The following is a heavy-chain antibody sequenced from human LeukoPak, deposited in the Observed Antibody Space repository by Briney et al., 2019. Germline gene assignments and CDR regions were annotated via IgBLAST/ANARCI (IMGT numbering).Heavy chain of an antibody. J-gene: IGHJ6*02. V-gene: IGHV1-2*04. D-gene: IGHD3-10*01. CDR1: GYTFTGYY. CDR3: ARGRIYYGSGVRDYCYYGMDV. CDR2: INPNSGGT. Sequence: ASVKVSCKASGYTFTGYYMHWVRQAPGQGLEWMGWINPNSGGTNYAQKFQGWVTMTRDTSTSTVYMELSSLRSEDTAVYYCARGRIYYGSGVRDYCYYGMDVWGQGTTVTVSS.